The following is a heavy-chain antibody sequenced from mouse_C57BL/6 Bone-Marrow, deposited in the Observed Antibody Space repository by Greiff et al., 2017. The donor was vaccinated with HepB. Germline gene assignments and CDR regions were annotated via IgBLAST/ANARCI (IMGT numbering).Heavy chain of an antibody. V-gene: IGHV1-5*01. Sequence: VQLQQSGTVLARPGASVKMSCKTSGYTFTSYWMHWVKQRPGQGLEWIGAIYPGNSDTSYNQKFKGKAKLTAVTSASTAYMELSSLTNEDSAVYYSTTGYDYGAWFAYWGQGTLVTVSA. CDR2: IYPGNSDT. D-gene: IGHD2-4*01. J-gene: IGHJ3*01. CDR3: TTGYDYGAWFAY. CDR1: GYTFTSYW.